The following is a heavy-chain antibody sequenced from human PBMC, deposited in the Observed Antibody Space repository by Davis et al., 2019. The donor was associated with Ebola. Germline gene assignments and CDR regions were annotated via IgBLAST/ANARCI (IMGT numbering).Heavy chain of an antibody. J-gene: IGHJ6*02. CDR2: IYHSGST. CDR3: ARVGSGEFFYYYGMDV. D-gene: IGHD3-10*01. Sequence: GSLRLSCAASGFTFSSYGMHWVRQAPGKGLEWIGEIYHSGSTNYNPSLKSRVTISVDKSKNQFSLKLSSVTAADTAVYYCARVGSGEFFYYYGMDVWGQGTTVTVSS. CDR1: GFTFSSYG. V-gene: IGHV4-4*02.